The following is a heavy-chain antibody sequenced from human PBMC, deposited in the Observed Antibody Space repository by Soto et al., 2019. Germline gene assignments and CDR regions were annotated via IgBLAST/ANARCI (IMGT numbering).Heavy chain of an antibody. CDR3: AKAGYYDIFPPHHNWFDP. J-gene: IGHJ5*02. CDR2: ISGSGGST. D-gene: IGHD3-22*01. V-gene: IGHV3-23*01. CDR1: GFTFSSYA. Sequence: GGSLRLSCAASGFTFSSYAMSWVRQAPGKGLEWVSAISGSGGSTYYADSVKGRFTISRDNSKNTLYLQMNSLRAEDTAVYYCAKAGYYDIFPPHHNWFDPWGQGTLVTVSS.